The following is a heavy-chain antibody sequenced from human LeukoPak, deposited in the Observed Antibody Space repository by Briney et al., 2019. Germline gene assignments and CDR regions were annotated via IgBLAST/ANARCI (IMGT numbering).Heavy chain of an antibody. V-gene: IGHV4-59*12. CDR3: ARDTYYYDSSGYLSRAFDI. Sequence: PSETLSLTCTVSGGSISSYYWSWIRQPPGKGLEWIGYIYYSGSTNYNPSLKSRVTISVDTSKNQFSLKLSSVTAADTAVYYCARDTYYYDSSGYLSRAFDIWGQGTMVTVSS. D-gene: IGHD3-22*01. CDR1: GGSISSYY. CDR2: IYYSGST. J-gene: IGHJ3*02.